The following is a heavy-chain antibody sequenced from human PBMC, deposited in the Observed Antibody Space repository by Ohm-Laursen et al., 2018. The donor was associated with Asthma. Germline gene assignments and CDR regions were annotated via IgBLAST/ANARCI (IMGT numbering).Heavy chain of an antibody. D-gene: IGHD2-15*01. V-gene: IGHV3-30-3*02. J-gene: IGHJ4*02. CDR1: GFTFRSYA. CDR3: AKDAYTFYYSDDMCYSGGVDY. CDR2: GGSYYDGGLK. Sequence: SLRLSCSASGFTFRSYAMHWVRQAPGKGLEWVAVGGSYYDGGLKYYADSVNGRFTVSRDDSKNTLYLEMNSLRPEDTAVYYCAKDAYTFYYSDDMCYSGGVDYWGQGALVTVSS.